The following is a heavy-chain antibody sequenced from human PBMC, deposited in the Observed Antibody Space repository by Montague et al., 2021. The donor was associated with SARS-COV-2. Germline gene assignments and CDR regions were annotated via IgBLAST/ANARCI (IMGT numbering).Heavy chain of an antibody. V-gene: IGHV4-34*01. Sequence: SETLSLTCAVYGGSFSGYHWTWIRQPPGKGLEWIGEINHSGSTNYNPSLKSRLTISVDTSKNQFSLKLSSVTAADTAVYYCARGIFTIPFIPAHYYMDVWGKGTTVTVSS. D-gene: IGHD3-3*01. CDR3: ARGIFTIPFIPAHYYMDV. CDR2: INHSGST. CDR1: GGSFSGYH. J-gene: IGHJ6*03.